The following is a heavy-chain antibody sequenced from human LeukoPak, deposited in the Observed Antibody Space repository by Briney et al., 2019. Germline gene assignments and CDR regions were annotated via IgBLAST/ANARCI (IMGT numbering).Heavy chain of an antibody. Sequence: PSETLSLTCAVYGGSLSGYYWSWIRQPPGRGREWIGEINRSGSANYNPSLRSRVTVSVDTSKNQFSLKLSSVTAADTAVYYCARAHYGTASPAGGLGGQGPLATVSS. J-gene: IGHJ4*02. CDR3: ARAHYGTASPAGGL. CDR1: GGSLSGYY. V-gene: IGHV4-34*01. CDR2: INRSGSA. D-gene: IGHD1-1*01.